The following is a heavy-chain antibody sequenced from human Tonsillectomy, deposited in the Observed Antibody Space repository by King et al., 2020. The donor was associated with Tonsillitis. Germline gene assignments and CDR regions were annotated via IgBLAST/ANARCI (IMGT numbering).Heavy chain of an antibody. CDR2: ISDRGSHI. CDR1: GFAFSLYK. J-gene: IGHJ6*02. V-gene: IGHV3-21*01. CDR3: ATLGDLLPNGVDV. Sequence: VQLVESGGGLVKPGGSLRLSCAASGFAFSLYKMNWVRQAPGKGLEWLSSISDRGSHIYYADSLAGRFTVSRDNAKNSLYLQMNSLRAEDTAVYYCATLGDLLPNGVDVWGHGITVTVSS. D-gene: IGHD3-16*01.